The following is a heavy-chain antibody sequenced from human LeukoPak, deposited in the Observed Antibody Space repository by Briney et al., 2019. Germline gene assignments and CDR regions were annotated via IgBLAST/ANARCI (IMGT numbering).Heavy chain of an antibody. CDR1: GGSISSDY. CDR3: ARDRGSGCYDY. J-gene: IGHJ4*02. D-gene: IGHD6-19*01. V-gene: IGHV4-4*07. Sequence: SETLSLTCTVSGGSISSDYWNWIRQPAGKGLEWIGRIKSSGSTNYYPSLKSRLTMSVDTSKNQFSPKLSSVTTADTAVYDCARDRGSGCYDYWGQGTLVTVSS. CDR2: IKSSGST.